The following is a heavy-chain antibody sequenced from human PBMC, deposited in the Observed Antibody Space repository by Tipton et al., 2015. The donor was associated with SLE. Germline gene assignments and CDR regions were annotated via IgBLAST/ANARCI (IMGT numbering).Heavy chain of an antibody. CDR3: ARADMGIAAAGV. CDR2: IYSGGST. CDR1: GFTVSSNY. V-gene: IGHV3-53*05. J-gene: IGHJ4*02. D-gene: IGHD6-13*01. Sequence: SLRLSCAASGFTVSSNYMSWVRQAPGKGLEWVSVIYSGGSTYYADPVKGRFTISRDNSKNTLYLQMNSLRAEDTAVYYCARADMGIAAAGVWGQGTLVTVSS.